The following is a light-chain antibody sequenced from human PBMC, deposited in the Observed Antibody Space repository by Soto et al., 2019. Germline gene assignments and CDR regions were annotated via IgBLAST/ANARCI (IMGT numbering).Light chain of an antibody. CDR1: QSVSLK. V-gene: IGKV3-15*01. J-gene: IGKJ2*01. Sequence: EIVMTQSPATLSVSPGEGATLSCRASQSVSLKLAWYQQKPGQPPRLLIHDASTRATGIPARFSGSGSGAEFTLAISSLQSEDFALYYCQQYNNWPYTFGQGTKLEIK. CDR3: QQYNNWPYT. CDR2: DAS.